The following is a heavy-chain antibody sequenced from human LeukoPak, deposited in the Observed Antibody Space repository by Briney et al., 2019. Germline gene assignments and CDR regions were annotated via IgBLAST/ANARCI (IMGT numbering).Heavy chain of an antibody. J-gene: IGHJ4*02. D-gene: IGHD5-12*01. CDR1: GDSVSSNSAA. V-gene: IGHV6-1*01. Sequence: SHTLSLTCAISGDSVSSNSAAWNWIRQSPSRGLEWLGSTYYRSKWYNDYAVSVKSRMTINPDTSKNQFSLQLNSVTPEDTAVYYCARDPHSGYSLNFDSWGQGTLVTVSS. CDR2: TYYRSKWYN. CDR3: ARDPHSGYSLNFDS.